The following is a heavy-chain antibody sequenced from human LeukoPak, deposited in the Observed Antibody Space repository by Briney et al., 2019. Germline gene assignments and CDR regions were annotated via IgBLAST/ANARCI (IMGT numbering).Heavy chain of an antibody. V-gene: IGHV4-34*01. Sequence: KPSETLSLPCAVYGGSFSDYFWGWIRQPPGQRLEWIGEINHSGRTYYNPSLKSRVTISVDTSKNQFSLHLSSVTAADTAVYYCARDVVVVPAAIHYGMDVWGQGTTVTVSS. CDR1: GGSFSDYF. CDR3: ARDVVVVPAAIHYGMDV. J-gene: IGHJ6*02. CDR2: INHSGRT. D-gene: IGHD2-2*01.